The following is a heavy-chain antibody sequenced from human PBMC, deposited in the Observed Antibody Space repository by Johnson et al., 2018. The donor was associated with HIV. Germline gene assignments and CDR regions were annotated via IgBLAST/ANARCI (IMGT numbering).Heavy chain of an antibody. CDR1: GFTFTNAW. Sequence: VQLVESGGGLVQPGGSLRLSCAASGFTFTNAWMSWLRQAPGKGLEWIGRIKSKTDGGTIEYAAPVNGRFTISREDSKNTVYLQMNGLKIEDTAVYYCTTDLIVVIPIGAFDVWGQGTMVTVS. CDR3: TTDLIVVIPIGAFDV. V-gene: IGHV3-15*01. CDR2: IKSKTDGGTI. D-gene: IGHD3-16*01. J-gene: IGHJ3*01.